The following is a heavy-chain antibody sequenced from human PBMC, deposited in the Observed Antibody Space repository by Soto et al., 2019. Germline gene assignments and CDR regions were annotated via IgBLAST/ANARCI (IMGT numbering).Heavy chain of an antibody. J-gene: IGHJ6*02. CDR3: ARASFYDFWSGYYYYGMDV. D-gene: IGHD3-3*01. CDR2: IIPIFGTA. V-gene: IGHV1-69*13. CDR1: GGTFSSYA. Sequence: SVKVSCKASGGTFSSYAISWVRQAPGQGLEWMGGIIPIFGTANYAQKFQGRVTITADESTSTAYMELSSLRSEDTAVYYCARASFYDFWSGYYYYGMDVGGQGTTVTSP.